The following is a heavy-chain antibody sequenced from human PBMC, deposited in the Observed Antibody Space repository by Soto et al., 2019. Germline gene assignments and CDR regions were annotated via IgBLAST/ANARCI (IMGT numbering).Heavy chain of an antibody. V-gene: IGHV3-23*01. Sequence: PEVSLRLSCATSGFTFSDHAMHWVRQAPGEGLEWVSGVRGDFVTTPYADSVKGRFTISRDNSKNTLYLQMNSLRAEDTAIYYCVKEGKMGVEGFDFWGQGTLVTVSS. J-gene: IGHJ4*02. CDR3: VKEGKMGVEGFDF. D-gene: IGHD1-26*01. CDR2: VRGDFVTT. CDR1: GFTFSDHA.